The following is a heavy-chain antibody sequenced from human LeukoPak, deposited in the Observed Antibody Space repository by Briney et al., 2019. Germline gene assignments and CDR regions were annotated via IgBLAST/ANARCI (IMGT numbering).Heavy chain of an antibody. J-gene: IGHJ4*02. CDR2: IRYDGNNK. CDR3: AKGTVGAYEIDY. CDR1: GFTFSSYG. V-gene: IGHV3-30*02. D-gene: IGHD1-26*01. Sequence: GGSLRLSCAASGFTFSSYGMHWVRQAPGKGLEWVAFIRYDGNNKYYADSVKGRFTISRDNSKNTLYLQMNSLRTEDTAVYYCAKGTVGAYEIDYWGQGTLVTVSS.